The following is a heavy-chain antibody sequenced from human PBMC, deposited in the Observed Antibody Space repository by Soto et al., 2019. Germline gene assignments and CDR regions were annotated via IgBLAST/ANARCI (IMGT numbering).Heavy chain of an antibody. J-gene: IGHJ6*03. CDR1: GGSFRGYY. Sequence: QVQLQQWGAGLLKPSETLSLTCAVYGGSFRGYYWSWIRQPPGKGLEWIGEINHSGSTNYNPSLKSRVTISVDTSKTQFSLKLSSVTAADTAVYYCARGGIVATTNNSYYYMDVWGKGTTVTVSS. D-gene: IGHD5-12*01. CDR3: ARGGIVATTNNSYYYMDV. CDR2: INHSGST. V-gene: IGHV4-34*01.